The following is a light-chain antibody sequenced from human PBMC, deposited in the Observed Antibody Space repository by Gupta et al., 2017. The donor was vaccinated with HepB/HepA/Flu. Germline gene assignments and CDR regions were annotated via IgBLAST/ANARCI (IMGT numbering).Light chain of an antibody. CDR3: QRCKNYPVT. CDR2: DAS. Sequence: EIVLTQSPATLSLSPGERATLSCRASQSVSSYLAWYPQRPGQAPRLLIYDASNSATGLPARFRRRGSGTDFTLTISSLEPEDLAVYYCQRCKNYPVTFGRGTKVDI. J-gene: IGKJ3*01. CDR1: QSVSSY. V-gene: IGKV3-11*01.